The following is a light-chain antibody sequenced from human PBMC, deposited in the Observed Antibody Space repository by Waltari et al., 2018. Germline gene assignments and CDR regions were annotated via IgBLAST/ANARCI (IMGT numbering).Light chain of an antibody. CDR1: SSNIGSNY. Sequence: QSVLTQPPSASGTPGQRVTISCSGSSSNIGSNYVYWYQQLPGTAPKLLIYRNNRRPSGVPDRFSGSKSGTSASLAISGLRSEDEADYYCAAWDDSPSGYVVFGGGTKLTVL. J-gene: IGLJ2*01. CDR2: RNN. CDR3: AAWDDSPSGYVV. V-gene: IGLV1-47*01.